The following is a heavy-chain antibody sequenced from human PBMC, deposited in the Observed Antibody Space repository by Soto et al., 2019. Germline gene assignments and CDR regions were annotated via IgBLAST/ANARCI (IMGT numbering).Heavy chain of an antibody. V-gene: IGHV3-64*01. D-gene: IGHD3-16*01. Sequence: EVQLVESGGGLVQPGGSLRLSCAASGFTFSSYAMHWVRQAPGKGLEYVSAISSNGGSTYYANSVKGRFTISRDDSKNTLYLQMGSLRAEDMAVYYCARDVFDTYCMDVWGQGITVPVSS. CDR1: GFTFSSYA. CDR3: ARDVFDTYCMDV. J-gene: IGHJ6*02. CDR2: ISSNGGST.